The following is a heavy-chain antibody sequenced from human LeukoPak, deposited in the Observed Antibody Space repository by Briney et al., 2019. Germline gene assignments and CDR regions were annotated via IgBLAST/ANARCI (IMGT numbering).Heavy chain of an antibody. CDR3: ARVPTYYYGMDV. Sequence: GGSLRLSCAAPGFTFSSYEMNWVRQAPGKGLEWVSYISSSGSTEYYADSVKGRFTISRDNAKNSLYLQMNSLRAEDTAVYYCARVPTYYYGMDVWGQGTRSPSP. J-gene: IGHJ6*02. CDR2: ISSSGSTE. CDR1: GFTFSSYE. V-gene: IGHV3-48*03.